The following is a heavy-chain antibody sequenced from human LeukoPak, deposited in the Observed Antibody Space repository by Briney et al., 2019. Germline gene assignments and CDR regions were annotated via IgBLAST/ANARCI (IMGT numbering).Heavy chain of an antibody. CDR3: ARGRLAASTHAIDC. J-gene: IGHJ4*02. V-gene: IGHV3-53*01. CDR2: IYAGGRT. Sequence: GGSLRLSCVASGFTVSSNYMTWVRQAPGKGLEWVSVIYAGGRTYYADSVKGRFTISRDNSKDTLYLQMSNLRAEDTAVYYCARGRLAASTHAIDCWGQGTLVTVSS. D-gene: IGHD6-6*01. CDR1: GFTVSSNY.